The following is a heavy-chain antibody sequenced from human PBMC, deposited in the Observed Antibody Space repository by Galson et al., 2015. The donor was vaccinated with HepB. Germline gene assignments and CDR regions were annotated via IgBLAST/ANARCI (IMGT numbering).Heavy chain of an antibody. V-gene: IGHV3-48*03. J-gene: IGHJ5*02. CDR3: ASLNERGAAP. CDR1: GFTFSSYE. CDR2: ISSSGSTI. Sequence: SLRLSCAASGFTFSSYEMNWVRQAPGKGLEWVSYISSSGSTIYYADSVKGRFTISRDNAKNSLYLQMNSLRAEDTAVYYCASLNERGAAPWGQGTLVTVSS. D-gene: IGHD3-10*01.